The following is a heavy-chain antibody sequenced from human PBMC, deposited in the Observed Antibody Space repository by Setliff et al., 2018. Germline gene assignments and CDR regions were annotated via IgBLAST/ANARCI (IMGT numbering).Heavy chain of an antibody. J-gene: IGHJ4*02. Sequence: PGESLKISCAASGFTFSNYWMHWVRQAPGKGLVWVSRIISDGSSTSYADSVKGRFTISRDNAKNTLYLQMNSLRAEDTAVYYCAKGRGSAWFRILDYWGQGTLVTVSS. CDR3: AKGRGSAWFRILDY. D-gene: IGHD6-13*01. CDR2: IISDGSST. CDR1: GFTFSNYW. V-gene: IGHV3-74*01.